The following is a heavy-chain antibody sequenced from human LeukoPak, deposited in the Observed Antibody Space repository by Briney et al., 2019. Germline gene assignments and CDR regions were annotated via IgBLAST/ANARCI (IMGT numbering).Heavy chain of an antibody. CDR1: GFTFSNYA. D-gene: IGHD2-15*01. Sequence: GGSLSLSCAASGFTFSNYAMHWVRQAPGKGLEWVAVISYDGTTEYYADSVKGRFTISRDNSKNTLYVEMSSLRPDDTAVYYCAKDGYCSGGSCFHDSYYYGMDVWGQGTTVTVSS. CDR2: ISYDGTTE. J-gene: IGHJ6*02. V-gene: IGHV3-30*18. CDR3: AKDGYCSGGSCFHDSYYYGMDV.